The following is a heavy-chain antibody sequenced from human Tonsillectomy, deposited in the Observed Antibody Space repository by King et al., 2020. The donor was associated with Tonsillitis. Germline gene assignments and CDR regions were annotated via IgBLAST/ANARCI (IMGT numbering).Heavy chain of an antibody. J-gene: IGHJ4*02. Sequence: DVQLVESGGGLVKPGGSLRLSCAASGFTFSSYSMNWVRQAPGKGLEWVSSISSSSSYIYYADSVKGRFTISRDNAKNSLYLQMNSLRAEDTAVYYCARDRLVGSPFFDYWGQGTLVTVSS. CDR1: GFTFSSYS. CDR3: ARDRLVGSPFFDY. CDR2: ISSSSSYI. V-gene: IGHV3-21*01. D-gene: IGHD1-26*01.